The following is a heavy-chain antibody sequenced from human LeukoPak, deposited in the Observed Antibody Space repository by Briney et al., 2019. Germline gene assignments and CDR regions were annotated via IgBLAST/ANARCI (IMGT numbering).Heavy chain of an antibody. V-gene: IGHV3-7*01. CDR2: IKGDGSEQ. Sequence: PGGSLRLSCATSGFTFSNYWMTWVRQAPGRCLEWVANIKGDGSEQFYADSVKGRFTISRDNVKNSLYLQMNNLRAEDTAIYYCARDGASFDYWGQGTLVTVSS. CDR3: ARDGASFDY. J-gene: IGHJ4*02. CDR1: GFTFSNYW.